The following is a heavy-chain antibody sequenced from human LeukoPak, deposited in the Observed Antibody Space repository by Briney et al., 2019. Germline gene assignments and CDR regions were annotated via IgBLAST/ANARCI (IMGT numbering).Heavy chain of an antibody. CDR2: INPNSGGT. CDR1: GYTFTGCY. D-gene: IGHD6-13*01. V-gene: IGHV1-2*02. J-gene: IGHJ4*02. Sequence: ASVKVSCKASGYTFTGCYMHWVRQAPGQGLEWMGWINPNSGGTNYAQKFQGRVTMTRDTSISTAYMELSRLRSDDTAVYYCARVARIAAASFDYWGQGTLVTVSS. CDR3: ARVARIAAASFDY.